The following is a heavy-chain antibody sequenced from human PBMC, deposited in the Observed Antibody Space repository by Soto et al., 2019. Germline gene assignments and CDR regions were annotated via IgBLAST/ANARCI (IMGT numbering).Heavy chain of an antibody. V-gene: IGHV4-59*01. Sequence: QVQLQESGPGLVKPSETLSLTCTVSGGSISSYYWSWIRQPPGKGLEWIGYIYYSGSTNYNPSLKSRVTISVDTSKNQFSLKLSSVTAADTAVYYCARGVSGDYVWGSYRWVADPWGQGTLVTVSS. CDR1: GGSISSYY. J-gene: IGHJ5*02. D-gene: IGHD3-16*02. CDR3: ARGVSGDYVWGSYRWVADP. CDR2: IYYSGST.